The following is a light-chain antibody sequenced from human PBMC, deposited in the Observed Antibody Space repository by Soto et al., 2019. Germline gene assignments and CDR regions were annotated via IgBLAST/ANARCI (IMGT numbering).Light chain of an antibody. CDR2: DAS. CDR3: QQRTNWLWT. J-gene: IGKJ1*01. CDR1: QSVGSL. V-gene: IGKV3-11*01. Sequence: EIVLTQSPGTLSLPPGERAILSCRASQSVGSLLAWYQHNPGQSPRLLIFDASYRAAGIPARFRGSGSGTDFTLTIDSLEPEDFAVYYCQQRTNWLWTFGPGTKVDIK.